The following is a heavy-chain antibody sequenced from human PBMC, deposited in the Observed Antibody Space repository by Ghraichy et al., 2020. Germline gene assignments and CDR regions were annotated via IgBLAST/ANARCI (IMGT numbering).Heavy chain of an antibody. CDR3: ARDQESYYDFWSGYKPNYYYYYGMDV. CDR2: ISAYNGNT. CDR1: GYTFTSYG. D-gene: IGHD3-3*01. Sequence: ASVKVSCKASGYTFTSYGISWVRQAPGQGLEWMGWISAYNGNTNYAQKLQGRVTMTTDTSTSTAYMELRSLRSDDTAVYYCARDQESYYDFWSGYKPNYYYYYGMDVWGQGTTVTVSS. V-gene: IGHV1-18*01. J-gene: IGHJ6*02.